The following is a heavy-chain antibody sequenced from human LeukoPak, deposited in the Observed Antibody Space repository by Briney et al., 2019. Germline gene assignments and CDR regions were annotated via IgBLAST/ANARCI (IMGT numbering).Heavy chain of an antibody. CDR2: INPSGGST. J-gene: IGHJ3*02. Sequence: RWASVKVSCKASGYTFTSYYTHWVRQAPGQGLEWMGIINPSGGSTSYAQKFQGRVTMTRDTSTSTVYIELSSLRSEDTAVYYCARRGSSGYYSSFGIWGQGTMVTVPS. CDR1: GYTFTSYY. V-gene: IGHV1-46*01. CDR3: ARRGSSGYYSSFGI. D-gene: IGHD3-22*01.